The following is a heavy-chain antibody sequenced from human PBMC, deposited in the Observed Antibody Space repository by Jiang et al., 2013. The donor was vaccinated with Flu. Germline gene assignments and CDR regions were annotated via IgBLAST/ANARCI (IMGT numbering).Heavy chain of an antibody. CDR1: GGSISSSSYL. V-gene: IGHV4-39*07. CDR3: ARYAAAPSRWFDP. Sequence: PGLVKPSETLSLSCTVSGGSISSSSYLWGWIRQPPGKGLEWIGTISYSGNTYYNPSLKSRLIVSVDTSKNQFSLKLSSVTAADTAVYYCARYAAAPSRWFDPWGQGTLVTVSS. CDR2: ISYSGNT. D-gene: IGHD6-13*01. J-gene: IGHJ5*02.